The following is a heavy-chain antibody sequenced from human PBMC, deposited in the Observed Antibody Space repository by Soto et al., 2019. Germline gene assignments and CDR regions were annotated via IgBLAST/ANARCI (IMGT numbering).Heavy chain of an antibody. D-gene: IGHD3-3*01. CDR1: GFPFRSYG. V-gene: IGHV3-30*18. J-gene: IGHJ6*02. CDR3: AKDLVLRFLEWSKWDYYYYGMDV. CDR2: ISYDGSNK. Sequence: PGGSLRLPCAASGFPFRSYGMHWVRQAQGKGLEWVAVISYDGSNKYYADSVKGRFTISRDNSKNTLYLQMNSLRAEDTAVYYCAKDLVLRFLEWSKWDYYYYGMDVWGQGTTVTVSS.